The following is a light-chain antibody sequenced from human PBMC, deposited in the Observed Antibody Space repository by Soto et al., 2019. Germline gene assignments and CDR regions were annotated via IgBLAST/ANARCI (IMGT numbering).Light chain of an antibody. CDR3: QVWDSNSDHYV. V-gene: IGLV3-21*02. Sequence: ELTQPPSVSVAPGQTAKITCGENNIGSKSVHWYQQKPGQAPVLVVYDDRDRPSGIPERFSGSNSGNTATLTISRVEAGDEADYYCQVWDSNSDHYVLGTATKV. CDR2: DDR. J-gene: IGLJ1*01. CDR1: NIGSKS.